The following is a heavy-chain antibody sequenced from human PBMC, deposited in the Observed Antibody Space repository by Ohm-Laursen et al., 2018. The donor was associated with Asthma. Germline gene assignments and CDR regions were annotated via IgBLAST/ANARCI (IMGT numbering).Heavy chain of an antibody. CDR3: ARDLMDWYSHSLDF. Sequence: SLRLSCAASGFTFRSYAMHWVRQAPGKGLEWVAVMSYDGSLKYYAGSVNARFTISKDDSRDTLYLQMNSLRPDDTAVYFCARDLMDWYSHSLDFWGQGTLVTVSS. CDR1: GFTFRSYA. D-gene: IGHD3/OR15-3a*01. J-gene: IGHJ4*02. CDR2: MSYDGSLK. V-gene: IGHV3-30-3*01.